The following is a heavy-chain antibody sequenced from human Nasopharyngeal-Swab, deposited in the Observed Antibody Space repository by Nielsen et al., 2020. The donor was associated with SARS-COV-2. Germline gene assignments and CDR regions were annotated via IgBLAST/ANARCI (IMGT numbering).Heavy chain of an antibody. CDR1: GYTFTSYG. CDR3: ARFSPPLYCNSPTCLATWFDP. CDR2: ISVYNGNT. J-gene: IGHJ5*02. D-gene: IGHD2-2*01. V-gene: IGHV1-18*01. Sequence: ASVKVSCMASGYTFTSYGISWVRQAPGQGLEWMGWISVYNGNTNYAQNLQGRVTMTTDTSTSTAYMELRSLRSGDTAVYYCARFSPPLYCNSPTCLATWFDPWGQGTLVTVSS.